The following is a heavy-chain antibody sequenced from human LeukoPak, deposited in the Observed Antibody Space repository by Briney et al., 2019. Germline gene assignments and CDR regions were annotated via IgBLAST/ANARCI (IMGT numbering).Heavy chain of an antibody. CDR1: GFTFTTFP. V-gene: IGHV3-30*04. Sequence: GGSLRLSCAASGFTFTTFPMHWVRQPPGKGLEWVAVISYDGTDKYYADSVKGRFTISRDNSKSTLYLQMDSLRAEDTAVYYCASPNSMAGTHYFHYWGKGTLFTVSS. D-gene: IGHD6-19*01. J-gene: IGHJ4*02. CDR3: ASPNSMAGTHYFHY. CDR2: ISYDGTDK.